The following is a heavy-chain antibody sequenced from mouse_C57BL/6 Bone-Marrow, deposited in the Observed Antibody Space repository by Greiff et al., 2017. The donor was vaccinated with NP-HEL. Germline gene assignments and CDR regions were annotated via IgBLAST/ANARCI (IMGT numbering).Heavy chain of an antibody. J-gene: IGHJ1*03. CDR2: FYPGSGSI. CDR3: ERHGDYFCSSYGYFDV. Sequence: VKLQQSGAELVKPGASVKLSCKASGYTFTEYTIHWVKPRSGQGLAWIGWFYPGSGSIKYTAKFKYKATFTAANSSSTVYMDLRRLTSEDSAVYCCERHGDYFCSSYGYFDVWGTGTTVTVSS. V-gene: IGHV1-62-2*01. CDR1: GYTFTEYT. D-gene: IGHD1-1*01.